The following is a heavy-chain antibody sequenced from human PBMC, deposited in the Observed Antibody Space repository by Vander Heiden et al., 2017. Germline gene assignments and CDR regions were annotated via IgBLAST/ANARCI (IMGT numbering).Heavy chain of an antibody. D-gene: IGHD1-26*01. J-gene: IGHJ6*02. Sequence: QVPLLQSGGGVFLPRRSLRLPCPAPAFPFSSYARHWVRQAGGKVLECVAIKSYDGSNKYYADTVKGRVTISRDKSKNTLYLQIDSVRDEDTDEYDCARRAEGGAKYYYYGMDVWGQGTTVTVSS. CDR1: AFPFSSYA. V-gene: IGHV3-30-3*01. CDR3: ARRAEGGAKYYYYGMDV. CDR2: KSYDGSNK.